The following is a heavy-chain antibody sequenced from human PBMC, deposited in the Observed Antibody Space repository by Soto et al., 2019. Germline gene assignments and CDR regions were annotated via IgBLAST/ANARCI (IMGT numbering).Heavy chain of an antibody. Sequence: EVQLVESGGGLVQPGGSLRLSCAASGFTFSDHYMDWVRQAPGKGLEWVGGTRNKANSYTTEYAASVKGRFTISRDDSKNSLYLQMNSLKTEDTAVYYCARHDILPGYFYWGQGPLVTVSS. J-gene: IGHJ4*02. CDR2: TRNKANSYTT. D-gene: IGHD3-9*01. CDR3: ARHDILPGYFY. CDR1: GFTFSDHY. V-gene: IGHV3-72*01.